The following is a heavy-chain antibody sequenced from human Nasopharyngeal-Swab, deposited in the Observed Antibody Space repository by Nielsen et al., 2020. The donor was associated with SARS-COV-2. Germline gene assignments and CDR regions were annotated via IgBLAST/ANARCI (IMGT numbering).Heavy chain of an antibody. J-gene: IGHJ4*02. CDR2: IYHSGST. Sequence: SETLSLTCAVSGGSISSGGYSWSWIRQPPGKGLEWIGYIYHSGSTYYNPSLKSRVTISVDRSKNQFSLKLSSVTAADTAVYYCARVGAAAVEAFDYWGQGTLVTASS. V-gene: IGHV4-30-2*01. CDR3: ARVGAAAVEAFDY. D-gene: IGHD6-13*01. CDR1: GGSISSGGYS.